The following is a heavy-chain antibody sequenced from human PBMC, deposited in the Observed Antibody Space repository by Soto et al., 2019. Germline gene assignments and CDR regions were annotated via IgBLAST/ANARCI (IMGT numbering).Heavy chain of an antibody. J-gene: IGHJ3*02. CDR3: ARLEYSSSSVAFDI. CDR2: ISSSGSTI. D-gene: IGHD6-6*01. V-gene: IGHV3-48*03. CDR1: GFTFSSYE. Sequence: GGSLRLSCAASGFTFSSYEMNWVRQAPGKGLEWVSYISSSGSTIYYADSVKGRFTISRDNAKNSLYLQMNSLRAEDTAVYYCARLEYSSSSVAFDIWGQGTMVTVSS.